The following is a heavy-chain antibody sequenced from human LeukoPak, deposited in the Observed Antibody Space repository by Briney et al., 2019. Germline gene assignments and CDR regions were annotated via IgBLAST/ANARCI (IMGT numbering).Heavy chain of an antibody. V-gene: IGHV1-2*02. Sequence: ASVKVSCKASGYTFTGYYMHWVRQAPGQGLEWMGWINPNSGGTNYAQKFQGRVTMTRDTSISTAYMELSRLRSDDTAVYYCVRDDCSGGLSCRFDPWGQGTLVTVSS. CDR1: GYTFTGYY. D-gene: IGHD2-15*01. J-gene: IGHJ5*02. CDR2: INPNSGGT. CDR3: VRDDCSGGLSCRFDP.